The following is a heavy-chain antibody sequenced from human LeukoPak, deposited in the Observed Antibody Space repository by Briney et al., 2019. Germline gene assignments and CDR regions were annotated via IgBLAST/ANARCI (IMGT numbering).Heavy chain of an antibody. CDR1: GFTFSSYW. CDR2: IKQDGSDK. CDR3: AIIPRAAAGPSARSPFHY. Sequence: GGSLRLSCEVSGFTFSSYWMNWVRQAPGKGLEWVANIKQDGSDKYYVDSVKGRFTISGDNAKNSLYLQMNSLRAEDTAVYYCAIIPRAAAGPSARSPFHYWGQGTLVTVSS. J-gene: IGHJ4*02. D-gene: IGHD6-13*01. V-gene: IGHV3-7*01.